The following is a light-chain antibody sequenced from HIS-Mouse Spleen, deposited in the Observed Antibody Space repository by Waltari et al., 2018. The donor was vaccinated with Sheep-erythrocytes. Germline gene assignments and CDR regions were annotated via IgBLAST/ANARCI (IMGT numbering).Light chain of an antibody. CDR2: EGS. Sequence: QSALTPPRSVSGSPGQSVTISCTGTSSDVGGYNYLSWYQQHPGKAPKLMIYEGSKRPSGVSNRFSGSKSGNTASLTISGLQAEDEADYYCCSYAGSSTPWVFGGGTKLTVL. J-gene: IGLJ3*02. CDR1: SSDVGGYNY. CDR3: CSYAGSSTPWV. V-gene: IGLV2-23*01.